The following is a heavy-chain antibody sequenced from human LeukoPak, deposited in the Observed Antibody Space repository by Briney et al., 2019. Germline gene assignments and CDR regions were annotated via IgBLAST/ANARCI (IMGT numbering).Heavy chain of an antibody. V-gene: IGHV3-23*01. D-gene: IGHD6-13*01. Sequence: PGRSLRLFCAASGFTFSSYDMNWVRQAPGKGLECVSGLGGGGDSSYYADSVRSRFTISRDNSKSTLYLQMNSLRAEDTAVYYCAKFHGSSWNTPHFDYWGQGTLVTVSS. J-gene: IGHJ4*02. CDR3: AKFHGSSWNTPHFDY. CDR2: LGGGGDSS. CDR1: GFTFSSYD.